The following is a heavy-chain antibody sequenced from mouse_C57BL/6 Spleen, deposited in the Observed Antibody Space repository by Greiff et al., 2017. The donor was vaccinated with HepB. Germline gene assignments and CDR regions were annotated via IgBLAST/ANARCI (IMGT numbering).Heavy chain of an antibody. D-gene: IGHD1-1*01. CDR1: GYTFTRYT. V-gene: IGHV1-4*01. CDR2: INPSSGYT. CDR3: ASSYYGRPPYYAMDY. J-gene: IGHJ4*01. Sequence: VQLQQSGAELARPGASVKMSCKASGYTFTRYTMHWVKQRPGQGLEWIGYINPSSGYTKYNQKFKDKATLTADKSSSTAYMQLSSLTSEDYAVYYCASSYYGRPPYYAMDYWGQGTSVTVSS.